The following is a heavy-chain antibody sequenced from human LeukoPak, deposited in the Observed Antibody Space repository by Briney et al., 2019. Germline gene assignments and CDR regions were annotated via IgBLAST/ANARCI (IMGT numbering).Heavy chain of an antibody. CDR1: GFTFSSYA. Sequence: PGGSLRLSCAASGFTFSSYAMSWVRQAPGKGLEWVSAISGSGGSTYYADSVKGRFTISRDNSKNTLYVQMNSLRAEDTSIYYCAKNSGRGDRSGSPLDYWGQGTLVTVSS. CDR3: AKNSGRGDRSGSPLDY. V-gene: IGHV3-23*01. D-gene: IGHD3-22*01. J-gene: IGHJ4*02. CDR2: ISGSGGST.